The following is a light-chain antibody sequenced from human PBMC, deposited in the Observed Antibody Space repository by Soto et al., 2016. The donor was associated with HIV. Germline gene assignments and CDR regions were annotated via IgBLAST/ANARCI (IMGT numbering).Light chain of an antibody. CDR1: QGISRF. CDR2: AAS. J-gene: IGKJ4*01. CDR3: QQANSFPLT. Sequence: DIQMTQSPSAMSASVGDRVTITCRASQGISRFFSLASAETREGPKRLIYAASSLQSGVSSRFSGSGSGTDFTLTISSLQPEDFATYYCQQANSFPLTFGGGTKVEIK. V-gene: IGKV1-12*01.